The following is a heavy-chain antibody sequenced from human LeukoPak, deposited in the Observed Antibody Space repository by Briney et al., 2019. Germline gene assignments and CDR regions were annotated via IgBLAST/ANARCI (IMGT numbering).Heavy chain of an antibody. CDR3: AGAGSGWSFDY. CDR1: GGSISSYY. V-gene: IGHV4-59*01. CDR2: LYYSGST. J-gene: IGHJ4*02. D-gene: IGHD6-19*01. Sequence: SETLSLTCTVSGGSISSYYWNWIRQPPGKGLEWIAFLYYSGSTNYNPSLKSRVTISVDTSKNQFSLKLSSVTAADTAVYYCAGAGSGWSFDYWGQGALVTVSS.